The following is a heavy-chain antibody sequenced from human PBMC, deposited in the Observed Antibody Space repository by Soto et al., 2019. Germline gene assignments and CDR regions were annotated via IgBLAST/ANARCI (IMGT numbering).Heavy chain of an antibody. Sequence: KTSETLSLTCTVSGGSISSGGYYWSWIRQHPGKGLEWIGYIYYSGSTYYNPSLKSRVTISVDTSKNQFSLKLSSVTAADTAVYYCARGERDGTDYWGQGTLVTVSS. CDR2: IYYSGST. CDR3: ARGERDGTDY. J-gene: IGHJ4*02. V-gene: IGHV4-31*03. D-gene: IGHD1-26*01. CDR1: GGSISSGGYY.